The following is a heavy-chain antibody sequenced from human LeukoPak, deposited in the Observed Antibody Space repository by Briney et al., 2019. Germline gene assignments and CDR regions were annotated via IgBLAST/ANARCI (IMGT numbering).Heavy chain of an antibody. CDR3: AKGRKDFDTNLGPFDS. Sequence: SETLSLTCTVSGGSINKYYWSWIRQSPGKGLEWLGYVHDSAGTIYKPSLKSRVTISVGTSKTQFSLKVTSVTTADTAVYYCAKGRKDFDTNLGPFDSWGQGILVTVSS. CDR1: GGSINKYY. V-gene: IGHV4-59*01. D-gene: IGHD3-9*01. CDR2: VHDSAGT. J-gene: IGHJ4*02.